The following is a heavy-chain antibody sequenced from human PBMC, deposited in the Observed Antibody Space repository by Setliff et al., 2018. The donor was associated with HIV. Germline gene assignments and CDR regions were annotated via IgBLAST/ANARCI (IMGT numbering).Heavy chain of an antibody. Sequence: ASVKVSCKASGYTFTSSDINWVRQAPGQGLEWMGWMNPNSGNTGYAQKFQGRVTLTSHTSISTAYMELNSLRSEDTAVYYCARGAWYTSGWYSSRYMDVWGKVTTVTVSS. V-gene: IGHV1-8*02. CDR2: MNPNSGNT. CDR1: GYTFTSSD. J-gene: IGHJ6*03. D-gene: IGHD6-19*01. CDR3: ARGAWYTSGWYSSRYMDV.